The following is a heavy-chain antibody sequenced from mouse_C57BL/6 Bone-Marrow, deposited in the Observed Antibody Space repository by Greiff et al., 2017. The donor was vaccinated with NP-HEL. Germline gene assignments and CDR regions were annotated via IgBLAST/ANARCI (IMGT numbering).Heavy chain of an antibody. CDR2: IRSKSSNYAT. CDR3: VSSYYSFSWFAY. J-gene: IGHJ3*01. D-gene: IGHD2-12*01. V-gene: IGHV10-3*01. CDR1: GFTFNTYA. Sequence: EVMLVESGGGLVQPKGSLKLSCAASGFTFNTYAMHWVRQAPGKGLEWVARIRSKSSNYATYYADSVKDRFTISRDDSQSMLYLQMNNLKTEDTSMYCCVSSYYSFSWFAYWGQGTLVTVSA.